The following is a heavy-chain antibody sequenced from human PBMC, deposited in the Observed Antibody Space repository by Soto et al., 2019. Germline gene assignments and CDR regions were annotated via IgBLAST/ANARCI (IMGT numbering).Heavy chain of an antibody. CDR2: IYASGTT. Sequence: SETLSLTCTVSGASISGFYWSWIRKSAGKGLEWIGRIYASGTTDYNPSLKSRVMMSVDTSKKQFSLKLRSVTAADTAVYYCVRDGTKTLRDWFDPWGQGISVTVSS. D-gene: IGHD1-1*01. V-gene: IGHV4-4*07. CDR3: VRDGTKTLRDWFDP. CDR1: GASISGFY. J-gene: IGHJ5*02.